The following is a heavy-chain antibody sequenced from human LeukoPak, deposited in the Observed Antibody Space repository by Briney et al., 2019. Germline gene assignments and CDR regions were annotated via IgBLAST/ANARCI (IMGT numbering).Heavy chain of an antibody. CDR3: ARDPKYSSEGWFDP. Sequence: SETLSLTCTVSGGSISSGSYYWSWIRQPAGKGLEWIGRIYTSGSTNYNPSLKNRVTISVDTSKNKFSLKLSSVTAADTAVYYCARDPKYSSEGWFDPWGQGTLVTVSS. D-gene: IGHD6-25*01. CDR1: GGSISSGSYY. CDR2: IYTSGST. J-gene: IGHJ5*02. V-gene: IGHV4-61*02.